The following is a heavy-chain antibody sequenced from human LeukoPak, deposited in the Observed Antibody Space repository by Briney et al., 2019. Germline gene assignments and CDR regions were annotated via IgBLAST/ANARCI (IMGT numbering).Heavy chain of an antibody. CDR2: ISWNSGSI. Sequence: GRSLRLSCAASGFTFDDYAMHWVRQAPGKGLEWVSGISWNSGSIGYADSVKGRFTISRDNAKNSLYLQMNSLRAEDMALYYCAKSVTEMATSGAFDIWGQGTMVTVSS. CDR1: GFTFDDYA. CDR3: AKSVTEMATSGAFDI. V-gene: IGHV3-9*03. D-gene: IGHD5-24*01. J-gene: IGHJ3*02.